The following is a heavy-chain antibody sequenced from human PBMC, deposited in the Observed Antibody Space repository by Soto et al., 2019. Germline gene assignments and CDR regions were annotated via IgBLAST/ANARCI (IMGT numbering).Heavy chain of an antibody. CDR3: ARDQFPLRELRGTFDP. Sequence: QVQLVHSGAEVKKPGASVKVSCKASGYTFTSYGISWVRQAPGQGLEWMGWISAYNGNTNYAQKLQGRVTLTTDTSTRTAYMELRSLRSDDTAVYYGARDQFPLRELRGTFDPWGQGTLVTVSS. CDR2: ISAYNGNT. V-gene: IGHV1-18*01. CDR1: GYTFTSYG. J-gene: IGHJ5*02. D-gene: IGHD1-7*01.